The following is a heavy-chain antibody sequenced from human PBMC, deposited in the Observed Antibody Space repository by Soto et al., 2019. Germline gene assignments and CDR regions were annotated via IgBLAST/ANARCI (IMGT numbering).Heavy chain of an antibody. Sequence: SETLSLTCAVSGGSISSSNWWSWVRQPPGKGLEWIGEIYHSGSTNYNPSLKSRVTISVDKSKNQFSLKLSSVTAADTAVYYCRGILWFGESDYWGQGTLVTVSS. D-gene: IGHD3-10*01. CDR2: IYHSGST. CDR1: GGSISSSNW. V-gene: IGHV4-4*02. CDR3: RGILWFGESDY. J-gene: IGHJ4*02.